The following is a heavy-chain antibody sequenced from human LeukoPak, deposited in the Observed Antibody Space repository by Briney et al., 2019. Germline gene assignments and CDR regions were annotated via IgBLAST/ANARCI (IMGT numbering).Heavy chain of an antibody. J-gene: IGHJ5*02. Sequence: ASVKVSCKASGYTFTGYYMHWVRQAPGQGLEWMGWINPNSGGTNYAQKFQGWVTMTRDTSISTAYMELSRLRSDDTAVCYCAREVDCSGGSCYWFDPWGQGTLVTVSS. V-gene: IGHV1-2*04. D-gene: IGHD2-15*01. CDR2: INPNSGGT. CDR3: AREVDCSGGSCYWFDP. CDR1: GYTFTGYY.